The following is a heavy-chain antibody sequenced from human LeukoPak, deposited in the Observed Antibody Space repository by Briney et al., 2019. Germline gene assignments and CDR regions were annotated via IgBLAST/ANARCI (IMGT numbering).Heavy chain of an antibody. D-gene: IGHD3-16*01. CDR2: KWSDGNTE. V-gene: IGHV3-33*01. CDR3: ARDKFLMMTFGGVIGPFDY. Sequence: GRSLRLSCAASGFTFSSYGMHWVRQAPGKGLEWVAVKWSDGNTEYYAQSVKGRFTISRDNSKNTLYLQMNSLRAEGTAVYYCARDKFLMMTFGGVIGPFDYWGQGTLVTVSS. J-gene: IGHJ4*02. CDR1: GFTFSSYG.